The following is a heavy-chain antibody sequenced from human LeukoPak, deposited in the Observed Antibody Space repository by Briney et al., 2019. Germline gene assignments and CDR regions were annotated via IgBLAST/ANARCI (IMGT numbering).Heavy chain of an antibody. CDR1: SGSISSYY. Sequence: SETLSLTCTVSSGSISSYYWSWIRQPPGKGLEWIGYIYYSGSTNYNPSLKSRVTISVDTSKNQFSLKLSYVTAADTAVYYCARVRSPGDYWVGGYSYYYYGMDVWGQGTTVTVSS. D-gene: IGHD4-17*01. V-gene: IGHV4-59*12. CDR3: ARVRSPGDYWVGGYSYYYYGMDV. J-gene: IGHJ6*02. CDR2: IYYSGST.